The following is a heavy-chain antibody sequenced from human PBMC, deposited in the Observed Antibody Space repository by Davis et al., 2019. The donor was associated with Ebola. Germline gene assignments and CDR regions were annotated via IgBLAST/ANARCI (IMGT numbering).Heavy chain of an antibody. CDR2: ISGSGGST. D-gene: IGHD6-19*01. Sequence: GGSLRLSCAASGFTFSSYAMSWVRQAPGKGLEWVSAISGSGGSTYYADSVKGRFTISRDNAKNSLYLQMNSLRAEDTAVYYCARDGTGWYPGDYWGQGTLVTVSS. V-gene: IGHV3-23*01. CDR1: GFTFSSYA. J-gene: IGHJ4*02. CDR3: ARDGTGWYPGDY.